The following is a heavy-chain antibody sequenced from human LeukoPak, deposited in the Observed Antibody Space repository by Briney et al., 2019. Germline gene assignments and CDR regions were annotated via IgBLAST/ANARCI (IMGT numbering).Heavy chain of an antibody. CDR3: ARHPFATPFDY. V-gene: IGHV4-59*08. CDR2: VYYSGDT. J-gene: IGHJ4*02. D-gene: IGHD2-15*01. Sequence: SETLSLTRTVSGDSVSGVYWSWIRQPPGKGLEWIGYVYYSGDTNYNPSLKSRVTMSLDTSKNQVSLRLSSVTAADTAVYYCARHPFATPFDYWGRGTLLTVSS. CDR1: GDSVSGVY.